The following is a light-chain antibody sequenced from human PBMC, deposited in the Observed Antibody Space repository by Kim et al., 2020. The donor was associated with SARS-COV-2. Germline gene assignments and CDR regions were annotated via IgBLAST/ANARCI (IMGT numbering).Light chain of an antibody. Sequence: ELTQPPSVSVSPGQTASITCSGDKLGDNFASWYQQKPGQSPVLVIYRDTERPSEIPERFSGSNSGNTATLTISGTQTIDEAAYYCQTWDSRTVVFGGGTKLTVL. J-gene: IGLJ2*01. CDR2: RDT. CDR3: QTWDSRTVV. V-gene: IGLV3-1*01. CDR1: KLGDNF.